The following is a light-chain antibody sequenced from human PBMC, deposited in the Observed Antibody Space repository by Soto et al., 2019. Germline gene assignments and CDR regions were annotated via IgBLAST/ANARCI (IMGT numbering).Light chain of an antibody. Sequence: DIQMTQSPSSLSAYVGDRVTITCRASQGFRTDLGWYQQKQGKAPKRLIYDASSLQSGVPSRFSGSGSGTECTRTISSLQTEDFATYYFLQHNGYPLTFGQGTKLEIK. CDR3: LQHNGYPLT. CDR2: DAS. J-gene: IGKJ2*01. CDR1: QGFRTD. V-gene: IGKV1-17*01.